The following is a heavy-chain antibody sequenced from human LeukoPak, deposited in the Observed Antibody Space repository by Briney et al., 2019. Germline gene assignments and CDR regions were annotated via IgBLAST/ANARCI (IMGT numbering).Heavy chain of an antibody. CDR3: AKESGIAVAGLFDY. D-gene: IGHD6-19*01. V-gene: IGHV3-23*01. CDR1: GFTFSSHA. J-gene: IGHJ4*02. Sequence: GGSLRLSCAASGFTFSSHAMSWVRQAPGKGLEFVSGLIENGATTYYADSVKGRFTISRDNYRSTLFLQMTSLRVEDTAVYYCAKESGIAVAGLFDYWGQGTLVTVSS. CDR2: LIENGATT.